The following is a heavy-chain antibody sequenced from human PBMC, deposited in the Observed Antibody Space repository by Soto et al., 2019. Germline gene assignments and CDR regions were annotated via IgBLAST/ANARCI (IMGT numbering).Heavy chain of an antibody. CDR3: ARLKAVTTRLYYYYGMDV. D-gene: IGHD4-17*01. CDR1: GGSFSGYY. Sequence: QVQLQQWGAGLLKPSETLSLTCAVYGGSFSGYYWSWIRQPPGKGLEWIGEINHSGSTNYNPSLKIRVTISVDTSKNQFSLKLSSVTAADTAVYYCARLKAVTTRLYYYYGMDVWGQGTTVTVSS. CDR2: INHSGST. J-gene: IGHJ6*02. V-gene: IGHV4-34*01.